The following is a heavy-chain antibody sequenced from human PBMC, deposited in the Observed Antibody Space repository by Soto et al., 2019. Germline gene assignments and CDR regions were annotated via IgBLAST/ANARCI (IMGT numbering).Heavy chain of an antibody. Sequence: LSLTCTVSGGSISSGGYYWSWIRQHPGKGLEWIGYIYYSGSTYYNPSLKSRVTISVDTSKNQFSLKLSSVTAADTAVYYCARGEVRFLSPGHYYGMDVWGQGTTVTVSS. CDR1: GGSISSGGYY. CDR3: ARGEVRFLSPGHYYGMDV. D-gene: IGHD3-3*01. CDR2: IYYSGST. V-gene: IGHV4-31*03. J-gene: IGHJ6*02.